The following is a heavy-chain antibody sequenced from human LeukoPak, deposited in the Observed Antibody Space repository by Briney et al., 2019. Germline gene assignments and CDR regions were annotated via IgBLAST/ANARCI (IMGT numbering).Heavy chain of an antibody. J-gene: IGHJ4*02. V-gene: IGHV1-24*01. Sequence: GASVKVSCKVSGYTLTELSMHWVRQAPGRGLEWMGGFDPEDGETIYAQKFQGRVTMTEDTSTDTAYMELSSLRSEDTAVYYCATVSGYDRDFDYWGQGTLVTVSS. D-gene: IGHD5-12*01. CDR3: ATVSGYDRDFDY. CDR1: GYTLTELS. CDR2: FDPEDGET.